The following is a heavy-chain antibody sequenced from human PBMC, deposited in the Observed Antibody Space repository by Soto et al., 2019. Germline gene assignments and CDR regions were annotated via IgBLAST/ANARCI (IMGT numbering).Heavy chain of an antibody. CDR2: ISGSGGST. Sequence: GGSLRLSCAASGFTFSSYAMSWVRQAPGKGLEWVSAISGSGGSTYYADSVKGRFTISRDNSKNALYLQMNSLRAEDTAVYYCAKVRYDSSGYFDYWGQGTLVTVSS. V-gene: IGHV3-23*01. CDR3: AKVRYDSSGYFDY. J-gene: IGHJ4*02. D-gene: IGHD3-22*01. CDR1: GFTFSSYA.